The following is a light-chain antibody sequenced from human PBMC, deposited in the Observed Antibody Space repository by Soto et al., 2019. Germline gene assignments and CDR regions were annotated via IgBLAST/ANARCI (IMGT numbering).Light chain of an antibody. Sequence: QYALTQSASGSGSPGQSITISCTGTSSDVGGYNYVSWYQKHPGKAPKLMIYDVSNRPSGVSNRFSGSKSGNTASLTSSGLQAEDEADYYCSSYTGSSTLVVFGGGTKLTVL. CDR2: DVS. CDR3: SSYTGSSTLVV. J-gene: IGLJ2*01. V-gene: IGLV2-14*01. CDR1: SSDVGGYNY.